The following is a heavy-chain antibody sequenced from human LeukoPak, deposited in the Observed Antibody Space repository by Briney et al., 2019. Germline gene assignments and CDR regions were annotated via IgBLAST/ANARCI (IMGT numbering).Heavy chain of an antibody. Sequence: GGSLRLSCAASGFTFSSYAMHWVRQVPGKGLEYVSSISSNGGSTYYANSVKGRFTISRDNSKNTLYLQMGSLRGEDMAVYYCAKTYVWGSYRSPFFDYWGQGILVTVSS. V-gene: IGHV3-64*01. D-gene: IGHD3-16*02. CDR2: ISSNGGST. CDR1: GFTFSSYA. J-gene: IGHJ4*02. CDR3: AKTYVWGSYRSPFFDY.